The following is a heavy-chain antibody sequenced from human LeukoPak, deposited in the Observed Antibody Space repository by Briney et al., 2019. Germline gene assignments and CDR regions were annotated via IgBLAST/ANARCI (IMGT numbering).Heavy chain of an antibody. CDR3: ARDSPRLNCSSTSCYLYYFDY. Sequence: AGGSLRLSCAASGFTFSSYAMHWVRQAPGKGLEWVAVISYDGSNKYYADSVRGRFTISRDNSKNTMYLQMNSLRTEDTAVYYCARDSPRLNCSSTSCYLYYFDYWGQGNLVTVSS. J-gene: IGHJ4*02. CDR1: GFTFSSYA. V-gene: IGHV3-30-3*01. CDR2: ISYDGSNK. D-gene: IGHD2-2*01.